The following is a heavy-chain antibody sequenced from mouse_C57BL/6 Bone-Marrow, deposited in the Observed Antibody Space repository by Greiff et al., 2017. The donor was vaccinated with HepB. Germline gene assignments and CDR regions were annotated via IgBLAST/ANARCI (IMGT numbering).Heavy chain of an antibody. CDR2: INPYNGGT. V-gene: IGHV1-19*01. D-gene: IGHD2-3*01. J-gene: IGHJ2*01. Sequence: VQLQQPGPVLVKPGASVKMSCKASGYTFTDYYMNWVKQSHGKSLEWIGVINPYNGGTSYNQKFKGKATLTVDKSSSTAYMELNSLTSEDSAVYYCASDGYYGGVTWGQGTTLTVSS. CDR3: ASDGYYGGVT. CDR1: GYTFTDYY.